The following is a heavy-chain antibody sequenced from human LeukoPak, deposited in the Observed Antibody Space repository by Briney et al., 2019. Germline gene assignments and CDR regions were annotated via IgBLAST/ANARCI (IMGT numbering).Heavy chain of an antibody. CDR3: ARQLGYCSSTSCYADKVDY. CDR1: GGSISSSSYY. CDR2: IYYSGST. V-gene: IGHV4-39*01. J-gene: IGHJ4*02. D-gene: IGHD2-2*01. Sequence: PSETLSLTCTVSGGSISSSSYYWGLIRQPPGKWLEWIGSIYYSGSTYYNPSLKSRVTISVDTSKNQFSLKLSSVTAADTAVYYCARQLGYCSSTSCYADKVDYWGQGTLVTVSS.